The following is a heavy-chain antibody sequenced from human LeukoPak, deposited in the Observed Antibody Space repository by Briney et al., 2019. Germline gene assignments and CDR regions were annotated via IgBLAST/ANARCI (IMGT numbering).Heavy chain of an antibody. Sequence: ASVKVSCKASGNTFTGYYMHWVRQAPGQGLEWMGWINPNSGGTNYAQKFQGRVTMTRDTSISTAYMELSRLRSDDTAVYYCARGRLRWYSFDYWGQGTLVTVSS. V-gene: IGHV1-2*02. CDR2: INPNSGGT. D-gene: IGHD4-23*01. J-gene: IGHJ4*02. CDR1: GNTFTGYY. CDR3: ARGRLRWYSFDY.